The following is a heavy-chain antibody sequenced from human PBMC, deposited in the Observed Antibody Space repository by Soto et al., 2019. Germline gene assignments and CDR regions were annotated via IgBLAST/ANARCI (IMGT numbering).Heavy chain of an antibody. CDR3: AREGGYYRDAMDV. CDR1: GYTFTNYY. D-gene: IGHD1-26*01. J-gene: IGHJ6*02. V-gene: IGHV1-2*02. Sequence: ASVKVSCKASGYTFTNYYIQWVRQAPGQGLEWMGWINPNSGGTHYAQEFEARVTMTRDTSINTAYMELSSLTSDDAAAYYCAREGGYYRDAMDVWGQGTTVTVSS. CDR2: INPNSGGT.